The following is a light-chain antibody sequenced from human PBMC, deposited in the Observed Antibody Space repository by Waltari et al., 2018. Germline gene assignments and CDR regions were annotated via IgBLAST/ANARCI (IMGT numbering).Light chain of an antibody. Sequence: QSALTQPASVSGSPGQSLTISCTGTSNDIGGYNLVSRYQQHPGEAPKVLIYEANKRPSGVSDRFSGSKSGNTASLTISGLQSEDEADYYCCSYASSPPSVVFGGGTKVTVL. J-gene: IGLJ2*01. CDR1: SNDIGGYNL. CDR3: CSYASSPPSVV. CDR2: EAN. V-gene: IGLV2-23*01.